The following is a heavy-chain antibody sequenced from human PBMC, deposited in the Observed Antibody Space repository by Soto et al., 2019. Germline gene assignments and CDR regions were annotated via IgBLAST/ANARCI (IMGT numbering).Heavy chain of an antibody. CDR1: GASISSGDYF. D-gene: IGHD2-15*01. CDR2: IYDSGSS. Sequence: PSETLSLTCTVSGASISSGDYFWSWIRQSPGKGLEWIGYIYDSGSSYYNPSLKSRVTMSVDTSKNQFSLKLRSVTAAATAVYYCAREKCYISGPKNFDYWGQGTLVTVSS. CDR3: AREKCYISGPKNFDY. J-gene: IGHJ4*02. V-gene: IGHV4-30-4*01.